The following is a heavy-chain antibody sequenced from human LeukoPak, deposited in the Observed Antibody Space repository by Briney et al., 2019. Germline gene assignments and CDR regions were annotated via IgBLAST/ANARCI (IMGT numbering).Heavy chain of an antibody. CDR2: MNPNSGNT. D-gene: IGHD6-19*01. CDR1: GYTFTSYD. J-gene: IGHJ3*02. CDR3: ASMIAVAGTAPGAFDI. V-gene: IGHV1-8*01. Sequence: ASVKVSCKASGYTFTSYDINWVRQATAQGLEWMGWMNPNSGNTDYAQKFQGRVTMTRNTSISTAYMELSSLRSEDTAVYYCASMIAVAGTAPGAFDIWGQGTMVTVSS.